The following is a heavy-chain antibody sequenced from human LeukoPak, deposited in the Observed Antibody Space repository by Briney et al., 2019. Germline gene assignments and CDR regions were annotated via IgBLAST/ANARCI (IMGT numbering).Heavy chain of an antibody. Sequence: SETLSLTCTVSGGSISSSRYYWGWIRQPPGKGLEWLGSVYYSASNYYNPSLKSRVAIFVVTSKNQFSLTLSSGTAADTAVYYCASQVGGVIVISAFDIWGQGTTVTVSS. CDR3: ASQVGGVIVISAFDI. CDR2: VYYSASN. J-gene: IGHJ3*02. CDR1: GGSISSSRYY. D-gene: IGHD3-16*02. V-gene: IGHV4-39*01.